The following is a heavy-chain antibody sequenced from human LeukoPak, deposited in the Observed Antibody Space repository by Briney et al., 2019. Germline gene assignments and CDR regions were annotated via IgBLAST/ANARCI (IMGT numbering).Heavy chain of an antibody. J-gene: IGHJ4*02. Sequence: SETLSLTCTVSGGSISSGGYYWSWIRQHPGKGLEWIGYIYYSGSTYYNPSLKSRVTISVDTSKNQFSLKLSSVTAADTAVYYCARDRDYDFWSGYYTLARRGLSNWGQGTLVTVSS. D-gene: IGHD3-3*01. CDR1: GGSISSGGYY. V-gene: IGHV4-31*03. CDR2: IYYSGST. CDR3: ARDRDYDFWSGYYTLARRGLSN.